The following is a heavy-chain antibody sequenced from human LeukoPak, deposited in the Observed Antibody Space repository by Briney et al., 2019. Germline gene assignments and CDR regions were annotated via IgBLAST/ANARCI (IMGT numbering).Heavy chain of an antibody. CDR2: IRSDGSDK. CDR3: ARAYYYDSSGYPYYYYYYYMDV. CDR1: GFTLRGYG. Sequence: GGSLRLSCAASGFTLRGYGMHWVRQAPGKGLEWVAFIRSDGSDKSYADSVKGRFTISRDNSENKLYLQINSLRAEDTAVYHCARAYYYDSSGYPYYYYYYYMDVWGKGTTVTISS. V-gene: IGHV3-30*02. D-gene: IGHD3-22*01. J-gene: IGHJ6*03.